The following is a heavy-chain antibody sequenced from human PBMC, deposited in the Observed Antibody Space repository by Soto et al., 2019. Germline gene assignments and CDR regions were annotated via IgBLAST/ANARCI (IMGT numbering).Heavy chain of an antibody. CDR3: ARDFSGSSLDCDY. V-gene: IGHV3-33*01. D-gene: IGHD1-26*01. J-gene: IGHJ4*02. CDR2: IWYDESQK. CDR1: GFSFNTYG. Sequence: PGGSLRLSCAASGFSFNTYGMHWVRQAPGKGLEWVALIWYDESQKYYADSVKGRFTISRDNSKNTLYLQLNSLRAEDTAVYYCARDFSGSSLDCDYRGQGTLVTVSS.